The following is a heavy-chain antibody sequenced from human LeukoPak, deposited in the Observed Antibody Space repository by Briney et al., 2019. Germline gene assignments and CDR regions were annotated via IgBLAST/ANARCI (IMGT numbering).Heavy chain of an antibody. CDR3: ARDSYLLSYYYDSSGYRPPQYWFDP. J-gene: IGHJ5*02. Sequence: SETLSLTCTVSGGSISSYYWSWIRQPPGKGLEWIGYIYYSGSTNYNPSLKSRVTISVDTSKNQFSLKLSSVTAADTAVYYCARDSYLLSYYYDSSGYRPPQYWFDPWGQGTLVTVSS. V-gene: IGHV4-59*01. D-gene: IGHD3-22*01. CDR1: GGSISSYY. CDR2: IYYSGST.